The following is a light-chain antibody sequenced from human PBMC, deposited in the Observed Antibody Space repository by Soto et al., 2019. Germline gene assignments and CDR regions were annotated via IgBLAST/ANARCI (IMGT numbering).Light chain of an antibody. CDR3: SSYAGSNDRWV. J-gene: IGLJ3*02. V-gene: IGLV2-8*01. Sequence: QSALTQPPSASGSPGQSVTISCTGTSSDIGAYNYVAWNQQHPGKAPKLMIHEVSKRPSGVPDRFSGSKSGNTASLTVSGLQAEDEADYYCSSYAGSNDRWVFGGGTKVTVL. CDR2: EVS. CDR1: SSDIGAYNY.